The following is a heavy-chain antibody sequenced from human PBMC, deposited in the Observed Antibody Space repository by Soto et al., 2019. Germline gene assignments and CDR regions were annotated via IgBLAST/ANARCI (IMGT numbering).Heavy chain of an antibody. J-gene: IGHJ5*02. CDR3: ARDGPYDFWSGYLYMNWFDP. CDR2: IWYDGSNK. D-gene: IGHD3-3*01. CDR1: GFTFSSYG. Sequence: GGSLRLSCAASGFTFSSYGMHWVRQAPGKGLEWVAVIWYDGSNKYYADSVKGRFTISRDNSKNTLYLQMNSLRAEDTAVYYCARDGPYDFWSGYLYMNWFDPWGQGTLVTVSS. V-gene: IGHV3-33*01.